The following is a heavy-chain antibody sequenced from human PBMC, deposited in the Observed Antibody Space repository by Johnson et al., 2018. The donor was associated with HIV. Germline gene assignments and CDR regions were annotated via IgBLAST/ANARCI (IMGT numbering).Heavy chain of an antibody. D-gene: IGHD6-19*01. V-gene: IGHV3-23*04. Sequence: MLLVESGGGLAQPGGSVRLSCVASGFTFGSYVMSWVRQVPGKGLEWVSSFRYSDGSTYYADSVKGRFPISRDNSKNTLYLQMNSLRAEDTAVYYCARGDSSGWYRYAFDIWGQGTMVTVSS. CDR3: ARGDSSGWYRYAFDI. J-gene: IGHJ3*02. CDR2: FRYSDGST. CDR1: GFTFGSYV.